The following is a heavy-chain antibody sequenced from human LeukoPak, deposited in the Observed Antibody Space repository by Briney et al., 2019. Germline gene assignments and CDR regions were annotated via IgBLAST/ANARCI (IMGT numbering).Heavy chain of an antibody. CDR1: GGSFSGFS. Sequence: SETLSLTCAVYGGSFSGFSWTWIRQSPGKGLEWIGEINDIGSTTFNPSLKSRIAISVDTSMNQFSLKLRSMTAADTAVYFCARGPPTLFCGGDCYPFDYWGQGTLDTVSS. CDR2: INDIGST. CDR3: ARGPPTLFCGGDCYPFDY. J-gene: IGHJ4*02. D-gene: IGHD2-21*02. V-gene: IGHV4-34*01.